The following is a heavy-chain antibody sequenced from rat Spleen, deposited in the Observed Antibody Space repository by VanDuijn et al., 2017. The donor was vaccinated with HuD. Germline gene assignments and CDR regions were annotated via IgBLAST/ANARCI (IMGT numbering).Heavy chain of an antibody. V-gene: IGHV3-1*01. CDR2: IKYSGST. Sequence: EVQLQESGPGLVKPSQSLSLTCSVTGYSITSNYWGWIRKFPGNKMEWIGHIKYSGSTSYNPSLKSRISITRDTSKNQFFLHLNSVTTEDTATYYCATGPRILRLDWFAYWGQGTLVTVSS. D-gene: IGHD1-6*01. CDR3: ATGPRILRLDWFAY. J-gene: IGHJ3*01. CDR1: GYSITSNY.